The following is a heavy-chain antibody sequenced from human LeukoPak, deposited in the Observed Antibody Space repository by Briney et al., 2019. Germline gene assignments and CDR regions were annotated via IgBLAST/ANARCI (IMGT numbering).Heavy chain of an antibody. D-gene: IGHD6-25*01. Sequence: PSETLSLTCTVSGYSISSGYYWGWIRQPPGKGLEWIGSIHHGGTTYYNPSLKSRVTISVGTSKNQFSLKLSSVTAADTAVYYCARLLAYSSELDYWGQGTLVTVSS. J-gene: IGHJ4*02. CDR2: IHHGGTT. V-gene: IGHV4-38-2*02. CDR3: ARLLAYSSELDY. CDR1: GYSISSGYY.